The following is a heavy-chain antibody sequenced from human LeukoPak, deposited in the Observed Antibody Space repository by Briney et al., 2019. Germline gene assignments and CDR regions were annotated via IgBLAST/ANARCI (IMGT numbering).Heavy chain of an antibody. J-gene: IGHJ5*01. D-gene: IGHD5-24*01. V-gene: IGHV1-18*01. CDR3: ARGTYNDS. Sequence: ASVKVSCKASGYTFTSYGITWVRQAPGQGLEWMGWISTNNGNTNYAQKLEGRVTVTTDTSTSTAYIELRSLRCDDTAVYYCARGTYNDSWGEGTLVTVSS. CDR1: GYTFTSYG. CDR2: ISTNNGNT.